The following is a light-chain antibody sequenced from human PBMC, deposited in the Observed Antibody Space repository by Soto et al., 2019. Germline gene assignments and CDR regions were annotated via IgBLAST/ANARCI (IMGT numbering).Light chain of an antibody. CDR2: GAS. CDR1: QSVSSN. J-gene: IGKJ1*01. V-gene: IGKV3-15*01. CDR3: QQYNNWPPWT. Sequence: EIVMTQSPATLPGYKRERATFSSRASQSVSSNLAWYQQKPAQAPTLLIYGASTRATGIPARFSGSGSATEFTLTIRSLQSEDFAVYYCQQYNNWPPWTCGQG.